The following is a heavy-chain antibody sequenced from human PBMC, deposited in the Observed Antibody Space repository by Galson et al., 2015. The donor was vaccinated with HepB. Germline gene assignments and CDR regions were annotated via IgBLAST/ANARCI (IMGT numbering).Heavy chain of an antibody. V-gene: IGHV3-30*03. CDR3: ARGDLFDY. J-gene: IGHJ4*02. Sequence: SLRLSCAASGFTFSSYGMHWVRQAPGKGLEWVAVISYDGSNKYYADSVKGRFTISRDNSKNTLYLQMNSLRAEDTAVYYCARGDLFDYWGQGTLVTVSS. CDR2: ISYDGSNK. D-gene: IGHD4-17*01. CDR1: GFTFSSYG.